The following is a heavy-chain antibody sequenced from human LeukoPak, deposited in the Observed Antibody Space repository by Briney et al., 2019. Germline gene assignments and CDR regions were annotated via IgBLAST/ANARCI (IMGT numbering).Heavy chain of an antibody. V-gene: IGHV3-53*01. Sequence: PGGSLRLSCAASGFTVSSNYMSWVRQAPGKGLEWVSVIYSGGGTHYADSVKGRFTISRDYSRNTLFLHMNSLRAEDTAMYYCARGYYVSGSFRSPTYTLDVWGQGTTVTVSS. CDR1: GFTVSSNY. J-gene: IGHJ6*02. CDR3: ARGYYVSGSFRSPTYTLDV. CDR2: IYSGGGT. D-gene: IGHD3-10*01.